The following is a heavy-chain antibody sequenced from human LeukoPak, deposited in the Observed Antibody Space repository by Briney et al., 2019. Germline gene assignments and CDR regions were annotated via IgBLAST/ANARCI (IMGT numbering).Heavy chain of an antibody. CDR3: ARDGSHGPTVAGTYYFDY. V-gene: IGHV3-30-3*01. CDR2: ISYDGSNK. CDR1: GFTFSSYA. D-gene: IGHD6-19*01. J-gene: IGHJ4*02. Sequence: PGGSLRLSCAASGFTFSSYAMHWVRQAPGKGLEWVAVISYDGSNKYYADSVKGRFTISRDNSKNTLYLQMNSLRAEDTAVYYCARDGSHGPTVAGTYYFDYWGQGTLVTVSS.